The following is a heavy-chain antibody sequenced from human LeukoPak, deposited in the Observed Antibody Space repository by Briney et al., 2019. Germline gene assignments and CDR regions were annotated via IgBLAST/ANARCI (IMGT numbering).Heavy chain of an antibody. CDR2: ISSSSSYI. CDR3: AADDWFDP. Sequence: GGSLRLSCAASGFTFSSYSMNWVRQAPGKGLEWVSSISSSSSYIYYAGSVKGRFTISRDNAKNSLYLQMNSLRAEDTAVYYCAADDWFDPWGQGTLVTVSS. CDR1: GFTFSSYS. J-gene: IGHJ5*02. D-gene: IGHD3-16*01. V-gene: IGHV3-21*01.